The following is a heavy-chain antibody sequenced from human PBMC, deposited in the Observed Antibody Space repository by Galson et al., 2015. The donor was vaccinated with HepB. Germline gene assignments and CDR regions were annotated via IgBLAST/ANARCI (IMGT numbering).Heavy chain of an antibody. D-gene: IGHD5-18*01. V-gene: IGHV3-30*18. J-gene: IGHJ4*02. CDR3: AKAVTRWIQIGTY. CDR1: GFTFSSYG. Sequence: SLRLSCADSGFTFSSYGMHWVRQAPGKGLEWVAVISYDGSNKYYADSVKGRFTISRDNSKNTLYLQINSLRTEDTAVYFCAKAVTRWIQIGTYWGQGTLVTVSS. CDR2: ISYDGSNK.